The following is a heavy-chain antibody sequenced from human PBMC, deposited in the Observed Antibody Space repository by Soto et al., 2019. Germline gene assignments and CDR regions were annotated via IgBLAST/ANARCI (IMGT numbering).Heavy chain of an antibody. CDR1: GFSLSTSGLV. D-gene: IGHD5-12*01. CDR2: IYWNDDK. J-gene: IGHJ4*02. CDR3: AHRATITALDY. Sequence: QITLKETGHTLVKPTQTLTLTCTFSGFSLSTSGLVVGWILQPPGKAPEWLAFIYWNDDKRYSPSLKSRLTITKDTSKHQVVLIMTNMEPGDTATYYCAHRATITALDYWGQGTLVTVSS. V-gene: IGHV2-5*01.